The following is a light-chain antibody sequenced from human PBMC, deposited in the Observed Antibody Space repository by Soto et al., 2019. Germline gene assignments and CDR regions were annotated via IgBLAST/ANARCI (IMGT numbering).Light chain of an antibody. Sequence: EIVLTQSPATLSLSPGERATLSCRASQSVGGHLAWYQQKPGQAPRLLIYDASERATGIPARFSGSGSETDFTLPSRSLEPDDFAVYYCQQRNTWPPAITFGQGTRLEIK. J-gene: IGKJ5*01. CDR1: QSVGGH. CDR3: QQRNTWPPAIT. V-gene: IGKV3-11*01. CDR2: DAS.